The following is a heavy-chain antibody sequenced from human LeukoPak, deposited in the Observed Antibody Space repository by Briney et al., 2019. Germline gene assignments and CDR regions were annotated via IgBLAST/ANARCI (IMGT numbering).Heavy chain of an antibody. CDR1: GYTFTGYY. V-gene: IGHV1-2*02. CDR2: INPNSGGT. D-gene: IGHD1-14*01. Sequence: ASVKVSCKASGYTFTGYYMHWVRQAPGQGLEWMGWINPNSGGTNYAQKFQGRVTMTEDTSTDTAYMELSSLRSEDTAVYYCATDLPPGGNWGQGTLVTVSS. CDR3: ATDLPPGGN. J-gene: IGHJ4*02.